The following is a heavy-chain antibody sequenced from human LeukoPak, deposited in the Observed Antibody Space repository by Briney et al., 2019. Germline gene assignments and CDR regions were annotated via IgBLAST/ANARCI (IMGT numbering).Heavy chain of an antibody. CDR3: ARANTYWLLYYFDY. CDR1: GFTFSSYG. V-gene: IGHV3-30*02. D-gene: IGHD2-8*02. Sequence: GGSLRLSCAASGFTFSSYGMHWVRQAPGKGLGWVAFIRSDGSNKYYADSVKGRFTISRDNSKNTLYLQMNSLRAEDTAVYYCARANTYWLLYYFDYWGQGTLVTVSS. J-gene: IGHJ4*02. CDR2: IRSDGSNK.